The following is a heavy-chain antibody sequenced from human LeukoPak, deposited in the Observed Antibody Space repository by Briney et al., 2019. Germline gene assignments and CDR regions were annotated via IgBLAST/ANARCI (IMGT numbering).Heavy chain of an antibody. J-gene: IGHJ4*02. V-gene: IGHV1-2*02. CDR1: GYTFTGYY. Sequence: ASVKVSCKASGYTFTGYYMHWVRQAPGQGLEWMGWINPNSGGTNYAQKFQGRVTMTRDTSISTAYMELSRLRSDDTAVYYCAREYMYYYGSGSYHNVGGLDYWGQGTLVTVSS. CDR3: AREYMYYYGSGSYHNVGGLDY. D-gene: IGHD3-10*01. CDR2: INPNSGGT.